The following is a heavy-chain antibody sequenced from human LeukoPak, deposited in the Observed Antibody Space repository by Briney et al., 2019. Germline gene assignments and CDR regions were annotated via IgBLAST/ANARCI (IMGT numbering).Heavy chain of an antibody. CDR2: TWSDGSNK. V-gene: IGHV3-33*01. CDR3: ARSGGGTYFDN. D-gene: IGHD2-15*01. J-gene: IGHJ4*02. CDR1: GFIFRNYG. Sequence: PGGSLRLSCAASGFIFRNYGMHWVRQAPGKGLEWVAVTWSDGSNKDYGDSVRGRFTISKDDSKNTLFLQMNSLRAEDTALYYCARSGGGTYFDNWGQGTLVTVSS.